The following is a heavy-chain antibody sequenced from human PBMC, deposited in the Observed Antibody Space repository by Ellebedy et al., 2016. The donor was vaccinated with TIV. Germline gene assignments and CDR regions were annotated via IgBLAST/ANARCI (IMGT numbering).Heavy chain of an antibody. V-gene: IGHV3-21*06. D-gene: IGHD2-15*01. CDR1: GFTFSNYN. CDR3: SRGWSTPDS. J-gene: IGHJ4*02. CDR2: IRSTGSDK. Sequence: ESLKISCVASGFTFSNYNMNWVRQSPGKGLEWVSSIRSTGSDKYYAESVKGRFTISRDNAQDTLFLQMNSLRAEDTAVYFCSRGWSTPDSWGQGTLVIVSS.